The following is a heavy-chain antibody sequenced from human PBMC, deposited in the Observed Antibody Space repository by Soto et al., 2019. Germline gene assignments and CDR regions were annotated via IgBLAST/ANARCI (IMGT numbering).Heavy chain of an antibody. D-gene: IGHD6-13*01. CDR1: GVSISSGGYY. J-gene: IGHJ4*02. Sequence: PSETLSLTCTVSGVSISSGGYYWSWIRQHPGKGLEWIGYIYYSGNTYYNPSLKGRVTISVDTSKNQFSLKLSSVTAADTAVYYCARGTHNPAAADYWGQGTLVTVSS. V-gene: IGHV4-31*03. CDR3: ARGTHNPAAADY. CDR2: IYYSGNT.